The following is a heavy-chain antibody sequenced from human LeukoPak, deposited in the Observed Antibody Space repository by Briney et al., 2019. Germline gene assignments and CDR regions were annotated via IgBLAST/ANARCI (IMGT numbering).Heavy chain of an antibody. CDR3: ARDAGTNSGWFDP. D-gene: IGHD4-23*01. V-gene: IGHV1-8*01. CDR2: MNPNSGST. Sequence: ASVKVSCTASGYTFTTYDLNWVRQTTGQGLEWLGWMNPNSGSTGYAQKFQGRVTLTRDTSISTAYMELSGLNSEDTAVYFCARDAGTNSGWFDPWGQGTLVTVSS. CDR1: GYTFTTYD. J-gene: IGHJ5*02.